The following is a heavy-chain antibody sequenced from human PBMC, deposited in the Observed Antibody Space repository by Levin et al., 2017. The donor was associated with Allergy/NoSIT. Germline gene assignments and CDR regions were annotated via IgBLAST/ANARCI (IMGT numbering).Heavy chain of an antibody. Sequence: SETLSLTCTVSGGSISSSSYYWGWIRQPPGKGLEWIGSIYYSGSTYYNPSLKSRVTISVDTSKNQFSLKLSSVTAADTAVYYCASPNYYGSGSPTPLYAFDIWGQGTMVTVSS. CDR3: ASPNYYGSGSPTPLYAFDI. D-gene: IGHD3-10*01. J-gene: IGHJ3*02. CDR1: GGSISSSSYY. V-gene: IGHV4-39*01. CDR2: IYYSGST.